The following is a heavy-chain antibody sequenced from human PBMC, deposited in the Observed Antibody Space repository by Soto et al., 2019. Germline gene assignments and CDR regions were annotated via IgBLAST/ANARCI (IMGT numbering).Heavy chain of an antibody. CDR3: ARDNGIEGSFDP. Sequence: PGGSLRLSCAASGFTFSTYSMNWVRQAPGKGLEWIAYITSSSSTIFYADSAKGRFTISRDNAKNSLYLQMNSLRDEDTCVYYCARDNGIEGSFDPWGQGTLVTVSS. J-gene: IGHJ5*02. CDR2: ITSSSSTI. V-gene: IGHV3-48*02. CDR1: GFTFSTYS.